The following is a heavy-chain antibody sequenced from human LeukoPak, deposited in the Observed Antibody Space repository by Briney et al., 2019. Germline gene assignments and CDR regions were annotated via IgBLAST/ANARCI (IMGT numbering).Heavy chain of an antibody. V-gene: IGHV3-23*01. CDR1: EFTSSSYA. D-gene: IGHD5-12*01. Sequence: PGGSLRLSCAASEFTSSSYAMSWVRQTPGKGLEWVSSISASGGTTYYADSVKGRFTISRDNSKNTLYLQMNSLRVDDTAVYYCAIRGATTTLLGDAFDIWGQGTMVTVSS. CDR3: AIRGATTTLLGDAFDI. J-gene: IGHJ3*02. CDR2: ISASGGTT.